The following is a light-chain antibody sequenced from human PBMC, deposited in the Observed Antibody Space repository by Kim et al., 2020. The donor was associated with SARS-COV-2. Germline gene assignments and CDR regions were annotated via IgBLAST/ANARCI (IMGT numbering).Light chain of an antibody. CDR2: QDA. CDR1: KLGDKY. Sequence: SYELTQPPSVSVSPGQTASITCSGDKLGDKYACWYHQKPGQSPVLVIYQDAKRPSGIPERFSGSNSGNTATLTISGTQAMDEADYYCQAWDSSTENVVFGGGTQLTV. CDR3: QAWDSSTENVV. V-gene: IGLV3-1*01. J-gene: IGLJ2*01.